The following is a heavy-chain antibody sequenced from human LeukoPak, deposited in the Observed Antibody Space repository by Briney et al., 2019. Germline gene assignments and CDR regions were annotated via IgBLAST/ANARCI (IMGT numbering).Heavy chain of an antibody. Sequence: SETLSLACTVSGGSISSSSYYWGWIRQPPGKGLEWIGSIYYSGSTYYNPSLKSRVTISVDTSKNQFSLKLSSVTAADTAVYYCARNVQKTKYDYVWGSYRYYFDYWGQGTLVTVSS. CDR3: ARNVQKTKYDYVWGSYRYYFDY. CDR2: IYYSGST. CDR1: GGSISSSSYY. V-gene: IGHV4-39*01. J-gene: IGHJ4*02. D-gene: IGHD3-16*02.